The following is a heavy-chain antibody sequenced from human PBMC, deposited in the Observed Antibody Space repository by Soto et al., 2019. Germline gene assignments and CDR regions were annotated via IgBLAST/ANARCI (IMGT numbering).Heavy chain of an antibody. Sequence: ASVKVSCKTSGYIFATYAIHWVRQAPGQRLEWMGSINVGNGNTKYSQKFQGRVTFTRDTSASTAYMELSSLRSEDTAVYYCARDPGYSYGYNWGQGTLVTVSS. CDR1: GYIFATYA. V-gene: IGHV1-3*01. CDR2: INVGNGNT. J-gene: IGHJ4*02. D-gene: IGHD5-18*01. CDR3: ARDPGYSYGYN.